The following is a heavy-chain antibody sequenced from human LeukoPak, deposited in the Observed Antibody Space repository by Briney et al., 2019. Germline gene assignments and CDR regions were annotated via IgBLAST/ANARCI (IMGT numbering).Heavy chain of an antibody. CDR3: AKNQWGDSKYYFDY. J-gene: IGHJ4*02. CDR2: ISGSGVST. V-gene: IGHV3-23*01. Sequence: PGGSLRLSCAVSGFTFSSYAMSWVRQAPGKGLEWVSAISGSGVSTYYADSVKGRFTISRDNSKNALYLRMSSLIAEDTAVYYCAKNQWGDSKYYFDYWGQGTLVTVSS. CDR1: GFTFSSYA. D-gene: IGHD1-26*01.